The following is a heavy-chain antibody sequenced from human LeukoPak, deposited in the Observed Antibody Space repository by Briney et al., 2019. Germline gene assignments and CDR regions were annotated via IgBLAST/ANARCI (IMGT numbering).Heavy chain of an antibody. CDR2: IYHSGST. Sequence: AQTLSLTCAVSGGSISSGGYSGSWLRQPPGRGLEGVRYIYHSGSTYYNPSLKRRVTISVDRSKNQFSLKLSSVTAADTAVYYCARAYGGNSSPWHFDYWGQGTLVTVSS. V-gene: IGHV4-30-2*01. J-gene: IGHJ4*02. CDR3: ARAYGGNSSPWHFDY. CDR1: GGSISSGGYS. D-gene: IGHD4-23*01.